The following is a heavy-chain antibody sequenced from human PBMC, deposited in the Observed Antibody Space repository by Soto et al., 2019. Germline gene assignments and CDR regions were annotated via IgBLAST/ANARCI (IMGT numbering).Heavy chain of an antibody. CDR2: IYSNGDK. J-gene: IGHJ4*02. CDR1: GFSLSTSGVG. Sequence: QITLKESGPTLVKPTQTLTLTFTFSGFSLSTSGVGVRWIRQPPGNALEWLALIYSNGDKHYSTSLKSRLTNTMDTSKNHVDLTMTNMKHVDTATYSGAHVSNSSDFDYGGKETLNNVSA. CDR3: AHVSNSSDFDY. V-gene: IGHV2-5*01. D-gene: IGHD6-19*01.